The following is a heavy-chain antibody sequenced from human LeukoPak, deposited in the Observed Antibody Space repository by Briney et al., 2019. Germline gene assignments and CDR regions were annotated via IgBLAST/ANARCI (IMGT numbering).Heavy chain of an antibody. CDR2: IYTSGST. CDR1: GGSISSYY. V-gene: IGHV4-4*09. J-gene: IGHJ3*02. D-gene: IGHD1-26*01. CDR3: ARREWELPYAFDI. Sequence: SETLSLTCTVSGGSISSYYWSWIRQPPGKGLAWIGYIYTSGSTKYNPSLRSRVTISVDTSKNQFSLKLSSVTAADTAVYYCARREWELPYAFDIWGQGTMVTVSS.